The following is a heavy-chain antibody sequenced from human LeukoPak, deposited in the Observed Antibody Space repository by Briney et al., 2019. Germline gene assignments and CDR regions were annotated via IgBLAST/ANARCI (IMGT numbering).Heavy chain of an antibody. D-gene: IGHD3-22*01. J-gene: IGHJ4*02. Sequence: GGSLRLSCAASGFTFSSFAMSWVRQAPGKGLEWVSAITGSGGSTYYADSVKGRFTISRDNSKNTLYLQMNSLRAEDTAVYYCADDSSGYYRYFDYWGQGTLVTVSS. CDR3: ADDSSGYYRYFDY. CDR2: ITGSGGST. V-gene: IGHV3-23*01. CDR1: GFTFSSFA.